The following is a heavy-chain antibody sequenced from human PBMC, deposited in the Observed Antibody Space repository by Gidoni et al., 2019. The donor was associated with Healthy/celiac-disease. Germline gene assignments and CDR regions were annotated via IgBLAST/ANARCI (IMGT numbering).Heavy chain of an antibody. CDR2: IDPSDSYT. CDR1: GYSFTSSW. Sequence: EVQLVQSGAEVKKPGESLRISGKGSGYSFTSSWISWVRQMPGKCLEWMGRIDPSDSYTSYSSSLHGHVTITADKSISNAYRQWSSLKATDTAMYYCSREEYDSRERYYYGMDVWGQGTTVTVSS. J-gene: IGHJ6*02. D-gene: IGHD3-22*01. CDR3: SREEYDSRERYYYGMDV. V-gene: IGHV5-10-1*03.